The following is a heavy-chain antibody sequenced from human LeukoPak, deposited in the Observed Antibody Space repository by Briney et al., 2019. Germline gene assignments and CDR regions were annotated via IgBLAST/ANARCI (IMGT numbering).Heavy chain of an antibody. Sequence: GGSLRLSCAASGFTFSSYSMNWVRQAPGKGLEWVSSISSSSSYIYYADSVKGRFTISRDNAKNSLYLQMNSLKTEDTALYYCATGVPGGWYKWLAGPPFDYWGQGSLVIVSS. CDR2: ISSSSSYI. CDR1: GFTFSSYS. D-gene: IGHD1-1*01. J-gene: IGHJ4*02. V-gene: IGHV3-21*03. CDR3: ATGVPGGWYKWLAGPPFDY.